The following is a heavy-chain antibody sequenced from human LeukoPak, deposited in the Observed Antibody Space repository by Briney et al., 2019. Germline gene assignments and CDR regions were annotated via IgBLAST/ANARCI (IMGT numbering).Heavy chain of an antibody. CDR3: AKVQQWLADIDY. CDR2: ITNSGDGT. J-gene: IGHJ4*02. Sequence: QAGGSLRLSCAASGFTVSNNYMSWVRQAPGKGLEWVSAITNSGDGTYYADSVKGRFTISRDNSKNTLYLQMNSLTAEDTAVYYCAKVQQWLADIDYWGQGTLVTVSS. V-gene: IGHV3-23*01. CDR1: GFTVSNNY. D-gene: IGHD6-19*01.